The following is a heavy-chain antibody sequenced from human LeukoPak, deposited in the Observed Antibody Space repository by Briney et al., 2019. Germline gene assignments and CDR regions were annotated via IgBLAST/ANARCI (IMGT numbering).Heavy chain of an antibody. CDR1: GGSISSSNTY. D-gene: IGHD7-27*01. V-gene: IGHV4-39*01. Sequence: SETLSLTCTVSGGSISSSNTYWGWIRQPPGKGLEWIATIYYSGSTYYNPSLKSRVTMSVDASKNQFSLKLSSVTAADTAVYYCASLLNGGVSHWFDPWGQGTLVTVSS. J-gene: IGHJ5*02. CDR3: ASLLNGGVSHWFDP. CDR2: IYYSGST.